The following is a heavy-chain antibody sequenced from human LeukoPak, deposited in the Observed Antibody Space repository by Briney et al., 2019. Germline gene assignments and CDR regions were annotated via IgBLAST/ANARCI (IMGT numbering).Heavy chain of an antibody. CDR3: ARESITIARGVIISRHFDY. V-gene: IGHV3-48*03. D-gene: IGHD3-10*01. CDR1: GFTFSSYE. CDR2: ISSSGSTI. Sequence: SGGSLRLSCAASGFTFSSYEMNWVRQAPGKGLEWVSYISSSGSTIYYADSVKGRFTISRDNAKNSLYLQMNSLRAEDTAVYYCARESITIARGVIISRHFDYWGQGTLVTVSS. J-gene: IGHJ4*02.